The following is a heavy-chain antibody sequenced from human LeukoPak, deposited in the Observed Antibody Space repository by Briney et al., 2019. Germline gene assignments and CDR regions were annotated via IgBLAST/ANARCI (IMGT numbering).Heavy chain of an antibody. CDR3: AKDLGVYGSGSYSYY. J-gene: IGHJ4*02. D-gene: IGHD3-10*01. Sequence: GGSLRLSCAASGFTFNNYAMSWVRQAPGKGLEWVSAISGSGGSTYYADSVKGRFTISRDNSKNTLYLQMNSLRAEDTAVYYCAKDLGVYGSGSYSYYWGQGTLVTVSS. CDR1: GFTFNNYA. CDR2: ISGSGGST. V-gene: IGHV3-23*01.